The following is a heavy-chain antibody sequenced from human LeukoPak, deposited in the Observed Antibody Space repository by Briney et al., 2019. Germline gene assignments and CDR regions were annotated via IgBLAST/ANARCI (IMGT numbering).Heavy chain of an antibody. CDR2: INHSGST. CDR1: GGSFSGYY. D-gene: IGHD4-23*01. Sequence: SETLSLTCAVYGGSFSGYYWSWIRQPPGKGLEWIGEINHSGSTNYNPSLKSRVTISVDTSKNQFSLKLSSVTAADTAVYYCARAHGGQTRGYFDYWGQGTLVTVSS. CDR3: ARAHGGQTRGYFDY. V-gene: IGHV4-34*01. J-gene: IGHJ4*02.